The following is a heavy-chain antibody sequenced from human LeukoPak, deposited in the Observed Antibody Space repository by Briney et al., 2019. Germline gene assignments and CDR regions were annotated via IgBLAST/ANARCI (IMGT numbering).Heavy chain of an antibody. CDR2: INHSGST. CDR1: GGSFSGYY. J-gene: IGHJ4*02. V-gene: IGHV4-34*01. CDR3: ARGYYDYVWGSYRYDRYFDY. D-gene: IGHD3-16*02. Sequence: PSETLSLTCAVYGGSFSGYYWSWIRQPPGKGLEWIGEINHSGSTNYNPSLKSRVTISVDTSKNQFSLKLSSVTAADTAVYYCARGYYDYVWGSYRYDRYFDYWGQGTLVTVSS.